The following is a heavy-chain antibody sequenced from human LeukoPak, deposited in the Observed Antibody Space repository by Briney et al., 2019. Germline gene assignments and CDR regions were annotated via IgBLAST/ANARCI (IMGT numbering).Heavy chain of an antibody. Sequence: GGSLRLSCATSGFIFSNYAVNWVRQAPGKGLEWVSIISGSGDTTYYADSVKGRFTISTDNAKNSLYLQMSSLRAEDTAVYYCARGSGGQQLIRGYYYMDVWGKGTTVTVSS. CDR1: GFIFSNYA. CDR2: ISGSGDTT. D-gene: IGHD6-6*01. CDR3: ARGSGGQQLIRGYYYMDV. J-gene: IGHJ6*03. V-gene: IGHV3-23*01.